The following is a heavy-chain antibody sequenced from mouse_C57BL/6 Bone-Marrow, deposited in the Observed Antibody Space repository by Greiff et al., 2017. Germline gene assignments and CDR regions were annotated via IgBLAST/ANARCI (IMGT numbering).Heavy chain of an antibody. CDR1: GFTFSDYG. D-gene: IGHD1-1*01. V-gene: IGHV5-17*01. CDR2: ISSGSSTI. CDR3: ARDYYGSSPPFAY. J-gene: IGHJ3*01. Sequence: EVQGVESGGGLVKPGGSLKLSCAASGFTFSDYGMHWVRQAPGKGLEWVAYISSGSSTIDYADTVKGRFTLSRDNAKNTLFLQMTSLRSEDTAMYYCARDYYGSSPPFAYWGQGTLVTVSA.